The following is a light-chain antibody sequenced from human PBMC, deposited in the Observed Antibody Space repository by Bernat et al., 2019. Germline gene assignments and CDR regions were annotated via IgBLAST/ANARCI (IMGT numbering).Light chain of an antibody. V-gene: IGLV2-23*02. CDR3: CSYAGSYIRYV. CDR1: SSDVGSYNL. J-gene: IGLJ1*01. Sequence: QSALTQPASVSGSPGQSITISCTGTSSDVGSYNLVSWYQQHPGKAPKLMIYDVSKGPSGVPDRFSGSKSGNTASLTISGLQAEDEADYYCCSYAGSYIRYVFGTGTKVTVL. CDR2: DVS.